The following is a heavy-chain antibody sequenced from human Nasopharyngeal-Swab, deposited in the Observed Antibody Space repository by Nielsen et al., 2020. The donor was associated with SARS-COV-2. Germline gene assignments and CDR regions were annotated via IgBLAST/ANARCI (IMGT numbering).Heavy chain of an antibody. J-gene: IGHJ4*02. CDR1: GGSISSYY. CDR2: IYYSGST. V-gene: IGHV4-59*01. CDR3: ARGDYSSSWYGGWYFDY. Sequence: SETLSLTCTVSGGSISSYYWSWIRQPPGKGLEWIGYIYYSGSTNYNPSLKSRVTISVDTSKNQFSLKLSSVTAADTAVYYCARGDYSSSWYGGWYFDYWGQGTLVTVSS. D-gene: IGHD6-13*01.